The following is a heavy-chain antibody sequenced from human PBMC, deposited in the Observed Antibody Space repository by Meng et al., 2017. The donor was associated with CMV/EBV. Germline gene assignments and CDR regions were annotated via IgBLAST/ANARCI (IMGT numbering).Heavy chain of an antibody. Sequence: HTTLNDSLLTLVKSNQTLTTPCTFCGSRGSISVMGLGWIVQPPGEALEEHARIYWDDDKLTSPSLTIRLTITKDTSKNQVVLTKTNMDPVDTSTYYCAHLIITTFGVVPSHHNWFDPWGQGTLVTVSS. J-gene: IGHJ5*02. CDR1: GSRGSISVMG. V-gene: IGHV2-5*02. D-gene: IGHD3-3*01. CDR2: IYWDDDK. CDR3: AHLIITTFGVVPSHHNWFDP.